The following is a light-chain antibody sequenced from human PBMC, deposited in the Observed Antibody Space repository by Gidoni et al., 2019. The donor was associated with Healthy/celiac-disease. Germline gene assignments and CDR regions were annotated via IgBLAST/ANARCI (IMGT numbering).Light chain of an antibody. V-gene: IGLV3-19*01. CDR2: GKN. Sequence: SSELTQDPAVSVALGQTVRITCQGDSLRSYYASWYQQKPGQAPVLVIYGKNNRPSGIPDRFSGPSSGNTASLTITGAQAEDEADYYCNSRDSSGNHLEFGGGTKLT. CDR1: SLRSYY. CDR3: NSRDSSGNHLE. J-gene: IGLJ3*02.